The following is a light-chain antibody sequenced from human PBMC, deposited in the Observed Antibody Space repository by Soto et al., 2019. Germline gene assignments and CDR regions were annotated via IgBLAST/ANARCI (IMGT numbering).Light chain of an antibody. CDR1: QSLLSSDGDTF. Sequence: DVVMTQSPLSLPVTLGQPASISCRSSQSLLSSDGDTFLNWFHRRPGQSPRRLIYKVSNRDSGVPYRFSGSGSGTNFTLTISRVEAEDVGVYYCMQGTHWPPWTFGQGTKVEIK. J-gene: IGKJ1*01. CDR3: MQGTHWPPWT. CDR2: KVS. V-gene: IGKV2-30*01.